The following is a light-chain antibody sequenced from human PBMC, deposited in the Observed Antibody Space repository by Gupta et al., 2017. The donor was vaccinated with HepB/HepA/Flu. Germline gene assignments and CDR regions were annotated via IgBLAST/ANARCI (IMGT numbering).Light chain of an antibody. CDR3: QSYERSQTCWV. CDR1: SSNIGATYD. CDR2: GKR. J-gene: IGLJ3*02. V-gene: IGLV1-40*01. Sequence: QSVLPHPPSVSTVPGQKVTISCTGSSSNIGATYDVPGYQQLPGTAPKLLMEGKRNRPSGVPDRFSGSKSGTSASLAISGLQAEDEADYYCQSYERSQTCWVFGGGTKVIVL.